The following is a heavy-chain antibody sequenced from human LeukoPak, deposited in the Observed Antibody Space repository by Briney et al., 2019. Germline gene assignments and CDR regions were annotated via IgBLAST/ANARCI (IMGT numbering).Heavy chain of an antibody. J-gene: IGHJ4*02. CDR1: GGTFSSYA. CDR2: IIPIFGTA. V-gene: IGHV1-69*01. CDR3: ARVVLLWFGEFPAGYFDY. D-gene: IGHD3-10*01. Sequence: GSSVKVSCKASGGTFSSYAISWVRQAPGQGLEWMGGIIPIFGTANYAQKFQGRVTITADESTSTAYMELSSLRSEDTAVYYCARVVLLWFGEFPAGYFDYWGQGTLVTVSS.